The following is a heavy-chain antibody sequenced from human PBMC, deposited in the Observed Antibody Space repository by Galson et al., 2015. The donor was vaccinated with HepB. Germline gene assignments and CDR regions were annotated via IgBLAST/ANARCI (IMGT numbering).Heavy chain of an antibody. V-gene: IGHV1-8*01. CDR3: ARKLPLWVPAAIGWFDP. CDR2: MNPNSGNT. CDR1: GYTFTSYD. J-gene: IGHJ5*02. Sequence: SVKVSCKASGYTFTSYDINWVRQATGQGLEWMGWMNPNSGNTGYAQKFQGRVTMTRNTSISTAYMELSSLRSEDTAVYYCARKLPLWVPAAIGWFDPWGQGTLVTVSS. D-gene: IGHD2-2*02.